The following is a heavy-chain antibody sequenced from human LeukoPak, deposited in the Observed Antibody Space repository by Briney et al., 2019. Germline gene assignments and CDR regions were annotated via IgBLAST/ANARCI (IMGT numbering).Heavy chain of an antibody. Sequence: PSETLSLTCSFSGDSISTYYWSWIRQSPGKGLEWIGHIYSSGNTDYNSSLKSRVTISVDTSKSQFSLRLSSVTATDTAVYYCARLRWQLVGPYFDYWGQGIMVTVSS. CDR1: GDSISTYY. D-gene: IGHD1-26*01. J-gene: IGHJ4*02. CDR3: ARLRWQLVGPYFDY. CDR2: IYSSGNT. V-gene: IGHV4-59*01.